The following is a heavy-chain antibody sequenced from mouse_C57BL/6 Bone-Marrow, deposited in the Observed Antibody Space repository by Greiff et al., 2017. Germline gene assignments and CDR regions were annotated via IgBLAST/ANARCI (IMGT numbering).Heavy chain of an antibody. Sequence: VQLQQSGAELVKPGASVKLSCTASGFNIKDYYIHWVKQRTEQGLEWIGRIDPEDGETKNAPKFQDKATITAETSSNTAYLQLSSLTSEDTAVYYCTSSLIYYGTNYWGQGTTLTVSS. CDR1: GFNIKDYY. CDR2: IDPEDGET. V-gene: IGHV14-2*01. J-gene: IGHJ2*01. CDR3: TSSLIYYGTNY. D-gene: IGHD1-1*01.